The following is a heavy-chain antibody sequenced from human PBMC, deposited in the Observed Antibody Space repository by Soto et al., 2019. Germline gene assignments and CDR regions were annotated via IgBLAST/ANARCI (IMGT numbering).Heavy chain of an antibody. CDR3: ARAVAVPADFDY. D-gene: IGHD6-19*01. CDR2: INAGNGNT. J-gene: IGHJ4*02. V-gene: IGHV1-3*05. CDR1: GDTFTGYA. Sequence: QVQLVQSGAEEKKPGASVKVSCKASGDTFTGYAFHWVRQAPGQRLEWMGWINAGNGNTKYSQKFQGRVTITRDTSASTAYMEPSSLRSEDTAVYYCARAVAVPADFDYWGQGTLVTVSS.